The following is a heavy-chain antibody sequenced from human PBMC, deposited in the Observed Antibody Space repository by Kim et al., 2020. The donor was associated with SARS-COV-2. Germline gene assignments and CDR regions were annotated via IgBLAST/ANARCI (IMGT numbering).Heavy chain of an antibody. Sequence: TTDYGASVKGRFTISRDDSKSIAYLQMSSLKTEDTAVYYCTRMRTGYPYYWGQGTLVTVSS. J-gene: IGHJ4*02. D-gene: IGHD3-9*01. V-gene: IGHV3-49*02. CDR3: TRMRTGYPYY. CDR2: TT.